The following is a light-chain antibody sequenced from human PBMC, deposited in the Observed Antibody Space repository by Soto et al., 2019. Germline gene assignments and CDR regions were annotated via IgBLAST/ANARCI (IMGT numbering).Light chain of an antibody. V-gene: IGKV3-15*01. J-gene: IGKJ4*01. CDR1: QSVGNN. Sequence: EIVVTQSPATLSVSPGERATLSCRASQSVGNNFAWYQQKPGQAPRLLIFATSTRATGVPARFSGSVSGTAFTLTISSLQSEDFAVYSCQQYGDWPLTFGGGAKVEIE. CDR3: QQYGDWPLT. CDR2: ATS.